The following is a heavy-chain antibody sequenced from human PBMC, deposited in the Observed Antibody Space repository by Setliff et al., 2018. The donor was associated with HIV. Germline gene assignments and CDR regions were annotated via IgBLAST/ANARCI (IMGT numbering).Heavy chain of an antibody. V-gene: IGHV3-7*01. CDR2: INQDGSER. J-gene: IGHJ6*03. D-gene: IGHD2-15*01. Sequence: GSLRLSCEASGFSFTTYWMSWVRQTPGKGLEWVANINQDGSERYTLYADSVKGRFTISRDNAKSTLYLQMNSLRAEDTATYYCARGRRDCSSGSCYGPYYMDVWGKGTTVTVSS. CDR3: ARGRRDCSSGSCYGPYYMDV. CDR1: GFSFTTYW.